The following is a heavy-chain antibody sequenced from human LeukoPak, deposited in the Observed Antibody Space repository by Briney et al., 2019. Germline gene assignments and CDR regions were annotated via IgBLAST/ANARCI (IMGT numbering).Heavy chain of an antibody. J-gene: IGHJ4*02. V-gene: IGHV3-23*01. Sequence: GGSLRLSCAASGFTFSSYAMSWVRQAPGKGLEWVSTISGSGGSTYYADSVKGRFTISRDNSKNTLYLQMNSLTAEDTAVYYCARDQGTSVTAMVGGHFDYWGPGTLVTVSS. CDR1: GFTFSSYA. D-gene: IGHD4-17*01. CDR2: ISGSGGST. CDR3: ARDQGTSVTAMVGGHFDY.